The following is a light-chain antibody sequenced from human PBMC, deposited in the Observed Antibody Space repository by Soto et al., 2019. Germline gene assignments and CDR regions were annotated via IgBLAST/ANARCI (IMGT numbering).Light chain of an antibody. CDR2: EVT. J-gene: IGLJ1*01. CDR1: SSDVGGYHY. V-gene: IGLV2-14*01. CDR3: SSYTSTSTYV. Sequence: QSALTQPASVSGSPGQSLTISCTGTSSDVGGYHYVSWYQQHPGKAPKLMIYEVTNRPSGVSNRFSGSKSGNTASLTISGLQADDEADYYCSSYTSTSTYVFGTGTKVTV.